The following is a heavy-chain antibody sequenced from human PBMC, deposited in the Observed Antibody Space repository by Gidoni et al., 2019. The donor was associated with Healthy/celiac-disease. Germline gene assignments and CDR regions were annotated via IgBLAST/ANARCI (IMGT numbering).Heavy chain of an antibody. CDR2: ISYDGSNK. V-gene: IGHV3-30-3*01. CDR1: GFTFSSYA. CDR3: ARGLAYGDYSDY. Sequence: QVQLVESGGGVVQPGRSLRLSCAASGFTFSSYAMHWVRQAPGKGLEWVAVISYDGSNKYYADSVKGRFTISRDNSKNTLYLQMNSLRAEDTAVYYCARGLAYGDYSDYWGQGTLVTVSS. D-gene: IGHD4-17*01. J-gene: IGHJ4*02.